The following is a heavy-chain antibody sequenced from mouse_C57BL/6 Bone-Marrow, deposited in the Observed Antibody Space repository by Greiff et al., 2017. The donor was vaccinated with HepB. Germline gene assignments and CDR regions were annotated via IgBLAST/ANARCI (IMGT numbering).Heavy chain of an antibody. J-gene: IGHJ1*03. CDR3: ASLYYGNPDWYFDV. Sequence: QVQLKQSGPELVKPGASVKISCKASGYAFSSSWMNWVKQRPGKGLEWIGRIYPGDGDTNYNGKFKGKATLTADKSSSTAYMQLSSLTSEDSAVYFCASLYYGNPDWYFDVWGTGTTVTVSS. CDR2: IYPGDGDT. V-gene: IGHV1-82*01. D-gene: IGHD2-1*01. CDR1: GYAFSSSW.